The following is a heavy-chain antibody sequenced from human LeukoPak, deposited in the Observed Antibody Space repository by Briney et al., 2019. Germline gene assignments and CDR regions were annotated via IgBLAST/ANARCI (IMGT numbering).Heavy chain of an antibody. D-gene: IGHD6-13*01. CDR2: INPNSGGT. CDR1: GYTFTGYY. V-gene: IGHV1-2*02. CDR3: ARDPPQQPGVPASAFDI. Sequence: ASVKVSCKASGYTFTGYYMHWVRQAPGQGLEWMGWINPNSGGTNYAQKFQGRVTMTRDTSISTAYMELSRLRSDDTAVYYCARDPPQQPGVPASAFDIWGQGTMATVSS. J-gene: IGHJ3*02.